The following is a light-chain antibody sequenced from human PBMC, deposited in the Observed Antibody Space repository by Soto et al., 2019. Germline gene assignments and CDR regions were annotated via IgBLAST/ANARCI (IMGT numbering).Light chain of an antibody. V-gene: IGLV2-14*03. CDR3: SSYTGSTTLYVV. J-gene: IGLJ2*01. Sequence: QSALTQPASVSGSPGQSITISCTGTSSDVGSYNYVSWYQQHPGKAPKLMIFDVSNRPSGVSNRFSGSKSGNTASLTISGLQAEDQADYYCSSYTGSTTLYVVFGGGTKLTVL. CDR1: SSDVGSYNY. CDR2: DVS.